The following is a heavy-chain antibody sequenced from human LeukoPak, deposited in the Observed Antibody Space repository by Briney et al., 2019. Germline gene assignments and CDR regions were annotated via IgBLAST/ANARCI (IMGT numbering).Heavy chain of an antibody. V-gene: IGHV4-59*01. D-gene: IGHD3-10*01. Sequence: ASETLSLTCTVSGGSISSYHWSWIRQPPGKGLEWIGYIYYSGSTNYNPSLKSRVTISVDTSKNQFSLKLSSVTAADTAVYYCARSWFGTVNPWGQGTLVTVSS. CDR3: ARSWFGTVNP. CDR1: GGSISSYH. J-gene: IGHJ5*02. CDR2: IYYSGST.